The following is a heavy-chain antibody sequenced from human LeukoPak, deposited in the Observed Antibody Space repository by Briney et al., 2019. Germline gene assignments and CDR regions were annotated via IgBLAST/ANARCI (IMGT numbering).Heavy chain of an antibody. D-gene: IGHD2-8*01. CDR1: GFTFSSYA. CDR3: ARDSNGAY. CDR2: IYSGGST. Sequence: GRSLRLSCAASGFTFSSYAMHWVRQAPGKGLEWVSVIYSGGSTYYADSVKGRFTISRDNSKNSLYLQMNSLRAEDTAVYYCARDSNGAYWGQGTLVTVSS. J-gene: IGHJ4*02. V-gene: IGHV3-66*01.